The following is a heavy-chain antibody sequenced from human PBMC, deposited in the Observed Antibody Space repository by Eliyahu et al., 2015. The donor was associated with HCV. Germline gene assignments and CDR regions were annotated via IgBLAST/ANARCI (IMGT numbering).Heavy chain of an antibody. J-gene: IGHJ6*02. CDR1: GYTFTSYG. V-gene: IGHV1-18*01. CDR2: ISTYNGNT. CDR3: ARDKGIRMVRGVSKYYYYGMDV. D-gene: IGHD3-10*01. Sequence: QVQLVQSGAEVKKPGASVKVSCKASGYTFTSYGISWVRQTPGQGLEWMGWISTYNGNTNYAQKLQGRVTMTTDTSTSTAYMELWSLRSDDTAVYYCARDKGIRMVRGVSKYYYYGMDVWGQGTTVTVSS.